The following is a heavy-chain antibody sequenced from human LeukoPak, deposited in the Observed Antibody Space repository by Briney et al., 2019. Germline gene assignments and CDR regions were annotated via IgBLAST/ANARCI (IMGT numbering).Heavy chain of an antibody. CDR2: INQAGSEK. CDR1: GFIFSSYW. V-gene: IGHV3-7*02. D-gene: IGHD3-10*01. CDR3: RFGANYYYYGMDV. Sequence: GGSLRLSCAASGFIFSSYWMSWVRQAPGKGLEWVANINQAGSEKYYVDSVKGRFTISRDNAKNSLYLQMNSLRAEDTAVYYCRFGANYYYYGMDVWGQGTTVTVSS. J-gene: IGHJ6*02.